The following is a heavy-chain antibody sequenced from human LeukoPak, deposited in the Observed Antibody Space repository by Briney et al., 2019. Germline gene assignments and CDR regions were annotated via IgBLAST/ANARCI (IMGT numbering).Heavy chain of an antibody. CDR2: IYYSGST. V-gene: IGHV4-30-4*01. D-gene: IGHD2-15*01. CDR1: GGSISSGDYY. Sequence: PSQTLSLTCTVSGGSISSGDYYWSWIRQPPGKGLERIGYIYYSGSTYYNPSLKSRVTISVDTSKNQFSLKLSSVTAADTAVYYCARAENCSGGSCFFGKYGMDVWGQGTTVTVSS. J-gene: IGHJ6*02. CDR3: ARAENCSGGSCFFGKYGMDV.